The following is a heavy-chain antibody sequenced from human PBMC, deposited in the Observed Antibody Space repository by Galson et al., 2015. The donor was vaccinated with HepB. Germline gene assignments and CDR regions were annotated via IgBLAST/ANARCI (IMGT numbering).Heavy chain of an antibody. Sequence: SVKVSCKASGYTFTNFGVTWVRQAPGQGLEWMGWISAYNGFTDYAQKFQGRVAMTTDTSTSTAFMELRSLRSDDTAVYYCARVGDRKGNTGSYPGLSYWGRGTLVTVSS. J-gene: IGHJ4*02. D-gene: IGHD1-26*01. V-gene: IGHV1-18*01. CDR1: GYTFTNFG. CDR3: ARVGDRKGNTGSYPGLSY. CDR2: ISAYNGFT.